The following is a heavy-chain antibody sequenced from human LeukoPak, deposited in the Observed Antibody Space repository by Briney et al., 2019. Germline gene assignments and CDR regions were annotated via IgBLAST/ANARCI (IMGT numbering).Heavy chain of an antibody. Sequence: SETLSLTCTVSGGSISSGSYYWSWIRQPAGKGLEWNGRIYTSGSTNYNPSLKSRVTISVDTSKNQFSLKLSSVTAADTAVYYCARDKLRFGSSYFDYWGQGTLVTVSS. D-gene: IGHD3-3*01. CDR3: ARDKLRFGSSYFDY. J-gene: IGHJ4*02. CDR1: GGSISSGSYY. CDR2: IYTSGST. V-gene: IGHV4-61*02.